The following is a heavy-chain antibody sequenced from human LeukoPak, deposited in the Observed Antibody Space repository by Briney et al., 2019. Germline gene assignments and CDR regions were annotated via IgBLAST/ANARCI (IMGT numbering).Heavy chain of an antibody. CDR3: ARRNDPYYFDY. CDR1: GGSISSGDYY. CDR2: IYYSGSS. V-gene: IGHV4-30-4*08. Sequence: TSETLSLTCTVSGGSISSGDYYWSWIRQPPGKGLEWIGYIYYSGSSFYNPSLKSRLTISVDTSKNHFSLNLISVTAADTAVYYCARRNDPYYFDYWGQGTLVTVSS. D-gene: IGHD3-16*01. J-gene: IGHJ4*02.